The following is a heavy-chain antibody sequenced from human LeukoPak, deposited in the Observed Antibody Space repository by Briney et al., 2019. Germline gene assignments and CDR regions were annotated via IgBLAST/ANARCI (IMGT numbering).Heavy chain of an antibody. V-gene: IGHV4-34*01. Sequence: SETLSRTCAVYGKSLSSYYWTWVRQPPGKGLEWIGEISHSGGANYSPSLKSRVTISLDTSKNQFSLRLTSVTAADTAVYYCARDRSPQPWEWLSQQNWYFDLWGRGTLVTVSS. CDR3: ARDRSPQPWEWLSQQNWYFDL. CDR1: GKSLSSYY. J-gene: IGHJ2*01. D-gene: IGHD6-19*01. CDR2: ISHSGGA.